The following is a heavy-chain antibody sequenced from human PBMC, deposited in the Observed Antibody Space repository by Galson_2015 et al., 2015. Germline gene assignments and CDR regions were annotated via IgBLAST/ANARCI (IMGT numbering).Heavy chain of an antibody. Sequence: ETLTLACTVSVGAVRSGSFYWRLIRQTQGKGLEWIGYMYYSGSTNYSPSLKSRFTISIDASKNQFSLRLSSETAADTAVYYCEYGCGSNYPRPIDFDYWSQGILVTVSS. CDR1: VGAVRSGSFY. CDR3: EYGCGSNYPRPIDFDY. V-gene: IGHV4-61*01. D-gene: IGHD1-26*01. CDR2: MYYSGST. J-gene: IGHJ4*02.